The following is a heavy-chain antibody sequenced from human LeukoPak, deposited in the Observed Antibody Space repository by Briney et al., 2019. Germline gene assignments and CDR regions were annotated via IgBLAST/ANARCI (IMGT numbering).Heavy chain of an antibody. D-gene: IGHD6-19*01. J-gene: IGHJ4*02. Sequence: ASVKVSCKASGYTFTGCYMHWVRQAPGQGLEWMGWINPNSGGTNYPQKFQGRVTMTRDTSISTAYMELSRLRSDDTAVYYCARVRIAVAGKYYFDYWGQGTLVTVPS. V-gene: IGHV1-2*02. CDR1: GYTFTGCY. CDR2: INPNSGGT. CDR3: ARVRIAVAGKYYFDY.